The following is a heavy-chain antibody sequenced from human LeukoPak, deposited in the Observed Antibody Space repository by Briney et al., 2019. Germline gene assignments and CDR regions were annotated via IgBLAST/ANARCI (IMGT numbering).Heavy chain of an antibody. J-gene: IGHJ4*02. V-gene: IGHV4-4*07. D-gene: IGHD5-18*01. Sequence: SETLSLTCTVSGGSISSYYWSWIRQPAGKGLEWIGRIHTSGSTNYNPFLKSRVTISVDTSKNQFSLKLSSVTAADTAVYYCARTPRGYSYGHYFDYWGQGTLVTVSS. CDR1: GGSISSYY. CDR3: ARTPRGYSYGHYFDY. CDR2: IHTSGST.